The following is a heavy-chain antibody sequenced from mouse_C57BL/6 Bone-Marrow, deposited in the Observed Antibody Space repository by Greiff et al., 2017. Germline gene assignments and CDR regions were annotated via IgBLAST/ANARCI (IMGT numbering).Heavy chain of an antibody. J-gene: IGHJ2*01. V-gene: IGHV14-4*01. Sequence: EVQLVESGAELVRPGASVKLSCTASGFNIKDDYMHWVKQRPEQGLEWIGWIDPENGDTEYASKFQGKATITADTSSNTAYLQLSSLTSEDTAVYYCTTDYLLYFDYWGQGTTLTVSS. CDR2: IDPENGDT. CDR3: TTDYLLYFDY. D-gene: IGHD2-4*01. CDR1: GFNIKDDY.